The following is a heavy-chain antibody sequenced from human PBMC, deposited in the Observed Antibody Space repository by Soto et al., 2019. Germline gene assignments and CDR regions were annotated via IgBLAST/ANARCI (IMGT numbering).Heavy chain of an antibody. V-gene: IGHV4-4*02. D-gene: IGHD2-21*02. CDR1: GGSISSSNW. Sequence: QVQLQESGPGLVKPSGTLSLTCAVSGGSISSSNWWSWVRQPPGKGLEWIGEIYHSGSTNYNPSLKSRFTLSVAKSKNQFSRQLGSVTAADKGVYYCARVVCGGDCAANDDWGQGTLVTVSS. CDR3: ARVVCGGDCAANDD. J-gene: IGHJ4*02. CDR2: IYHSGST.